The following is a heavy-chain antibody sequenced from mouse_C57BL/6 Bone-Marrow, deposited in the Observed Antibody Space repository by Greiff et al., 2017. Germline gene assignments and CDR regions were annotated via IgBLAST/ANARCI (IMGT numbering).Heavy chain of an antibody. CDR2: ISSGGSYT. CDR1: GFTFSSYG. J-gene: IGHJ4*01. V-gene: IGHV5-6*01. CDR3: ARKDLGYYYAMDY. Sequence: EVQVVESGGDLVKPGGSLKLSCAASGFTFSSYGMSWVRQTPDKRLEWVATISSGGSYTYYPDSVKGRFTISRDNAKNTLYLQMSSLKSEDTAMYYCARKDLGYYYAMDYWGQGTSVTVSS.